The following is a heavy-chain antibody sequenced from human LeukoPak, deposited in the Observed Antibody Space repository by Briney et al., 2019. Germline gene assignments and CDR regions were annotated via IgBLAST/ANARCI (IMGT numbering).Heavy chain of an antibody. CDR3: AKDPSTHYDYVWGTSIDF. CDR2: IRSKAYGGTT. D-gene: IGHD3-16*01. CDR1: GFTFGDYA. J-gene: IGHJ4*02. Sequence: GGSLRLSCTASGFTFGDYAMSWVRQAPGKGLEWVGFIRSKAYGGTTEYAASVKGRFTISRDDSKSIAYLQMNSLKTEDTAVYYCAKDPSTHYDYVWGTSIDFWGQGTLVTVSS. V-gene: IGHV3-49*04.